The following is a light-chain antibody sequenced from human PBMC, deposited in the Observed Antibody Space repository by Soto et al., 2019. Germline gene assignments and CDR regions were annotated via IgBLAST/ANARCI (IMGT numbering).Light chain of an antibody. CDR1: NSNIGSNT. Sequence: QSVLTQPPSASGTPGQRVTISCSGSNSNIGSNTVNWYQQLPGTAPKLLIYSNNQRPSGVPGRFSDSKSGTSASLAISGLQSEDEADYYCSSYTTNITPVVFGGGTKVTVL. CDR3: SSYTTNITPVV. J-gene: IGLJ2*01. CDR2: SNN. V-gene: IGLV1-44*01.